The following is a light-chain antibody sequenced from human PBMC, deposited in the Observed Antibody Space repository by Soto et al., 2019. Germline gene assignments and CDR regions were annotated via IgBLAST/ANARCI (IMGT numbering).Light chain of an antibody. Sequence: QSVLTQPASLSGSPGQSITISCTGTSSDVGAYDYVSWYQQYPGKAPKLMIYDVTDRPSGVSDRFFGSKSGNTASLTISGLQAEDEAVYYCSTYTSXSTPYVFGTGTKVTVL. CDR2: DVT. CDR1: SSDVGAYDY. CDR3: STYTSXSTPYV. J-gene: IGLJ1*01. V-gene: IGLV2-14*03.